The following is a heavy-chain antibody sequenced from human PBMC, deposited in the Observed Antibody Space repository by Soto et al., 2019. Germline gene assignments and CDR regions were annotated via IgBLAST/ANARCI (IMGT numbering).Heavy chain of an antibody. Sequence: QVQLQESGPGLVKASQTLSLTCTVSGGTITTGGHFWSWIRQYPGKGLGWIGYIYYSGTTHYNPSLKSRVTISIDTSKNQFSLNLSSVTAADTAVYYCARGVSGSYLDYWGQGTLVTVSS. D-gene: IGHD1-26*01. V-gene: IGHV4-31*03. CDR1: GGTITTGGHF. CDR2: IYYSGTT. J-gene: IGHJ4*02. CDR3: ARGVSGSYLDY.